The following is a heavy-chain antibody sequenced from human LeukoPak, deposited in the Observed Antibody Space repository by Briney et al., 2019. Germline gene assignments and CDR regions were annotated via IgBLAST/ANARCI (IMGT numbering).Heavy chain of an antibody. CDR2: LSADGNAK. D-gene: IGHD6-13*01. Sequence: GGSLRLSCIASGFTLNNYPAMHWVRQAPGKGLEWVAALSADGNAKFYADSVKGRFTISRDNAKNSLFLQMNSLRAEDTAVYYCARVQDGSSWYEYFQHWGQGTLVTVSS. J-gene: IGHJ1*01. CDR3: ARVQDGSSWYEYFQH. CDR1: GFTLNNYPA. V-gene: IGHV3-30-3*01.